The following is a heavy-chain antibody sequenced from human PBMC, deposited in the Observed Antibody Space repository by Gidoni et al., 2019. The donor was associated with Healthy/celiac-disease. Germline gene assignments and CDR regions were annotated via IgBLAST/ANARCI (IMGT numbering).Heavy chain of an antibody. CDR3: AREGGSSWQGGYYFDY. Sequence: QVQLQESGPGLVKPSETLSLTCTVSGGSISSYYWSWIRQPPGKGLEWIGYIYYSGSTNYNPSLKSRVTISVDTSKNQFSLKLSSVTAADTAVYYCAREGGSSWQGGYYFDYWGQGTLVTVSS. D-gene: IGHD6-13*01. J-gene: IGHJ4*02. V-gene: IGHV4-59*01. CDR1: GGSISSYY. CDR2: IYYSGST.